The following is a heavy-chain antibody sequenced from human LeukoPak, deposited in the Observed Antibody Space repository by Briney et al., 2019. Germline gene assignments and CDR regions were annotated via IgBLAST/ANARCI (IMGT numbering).Heavy chain of an antibody. CDR3: VRDSPFDSSSGELDN. CDR2: INQDGSER. V-gene: IGHV3-7*01. J-gene: IGHJ4*02. CDR1: GFTFGTYW. D-gene: IGHD6-6*01. Sequence: GGSLTLSCEASGFTFGTYWMSWVRQAPGKGLEWVANINQDGSERYYMDSVKGRFSISRDNAKNSVYLQMNSLRVEDTAVYSCVRDSPFDSSSGELDNWGRGTLVTVSS.